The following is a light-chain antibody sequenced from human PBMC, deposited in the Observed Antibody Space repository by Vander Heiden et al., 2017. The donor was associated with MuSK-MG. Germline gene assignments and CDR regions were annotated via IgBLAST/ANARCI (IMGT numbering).Light chain of an antibody. CDR3: SSYVGSNSYV. CDR2: EVT. V-gene: IGLV2-8*01. Sequence: QSALTQPPSASGSPGQSVTISCTGTSSDVGGYNYVSWYQQHPGEAPKVLIYEVTKRPSGVPDRFSGSKSGNTASLTVSGLQAEDEADYYCSSYVGSNSYVFGTGTKVTVL. CDR1: SSDVGGYNY. J-gene: IGLJ1*01.